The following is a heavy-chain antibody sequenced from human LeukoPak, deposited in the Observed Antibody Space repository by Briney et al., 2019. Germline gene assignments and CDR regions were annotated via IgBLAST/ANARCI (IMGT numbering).Heavy chain of an antibody. V-gene: IGHV4-4*09. J-gene: IGHJ4*02. D-gene: IGHD3-22*01. CDR3: ARQENYYDSSGFHFDY. CDR2: IYTSGST. CDR1: GGSISSYY. Sequence: PSETLSLTCTVSGGSISSYYWSWIRQPPGKGLEWIGFIYTSGSTNYNPSLKGRVTISVDTSKNQFSLKLSSVTAADTAVYYCARQENYYDSSGFHFDYWGQETLVTVSS.